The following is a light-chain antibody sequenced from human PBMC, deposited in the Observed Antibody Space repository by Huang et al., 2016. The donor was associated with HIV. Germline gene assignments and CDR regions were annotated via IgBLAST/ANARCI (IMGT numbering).Light chain of an antibody. CDR3: QQGYSTPHT. CDR1: QIVSRY. CDR2: AAS. Sequence: IQITQSPSSLFASIGDRVTIHCRARQIVSRYLNWYQQQPENAPNGLVDAASNLQRGLPSRFSGSGSGTDFTLTISSLQPEDFTTYYCQQGYSTPHTFGQRTKLEIK. V-gene: IGKV1-39*01. J-gene: IGKJ2*01.